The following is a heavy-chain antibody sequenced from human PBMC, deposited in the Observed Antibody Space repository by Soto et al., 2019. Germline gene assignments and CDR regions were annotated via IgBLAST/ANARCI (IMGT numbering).Heavy chain of an antibody. Sequence: XSVKVSCKASGYTFTGYYMHWVRQAPGQGLEWMGIINPSGGSTSYAQKFQGRVTMTRDTSTSTVYMELSSLRPEDTAVYYCAKSGSIRGSFDWGQGTLVTVS. V-gene: IGHV1-46*01. CDR3: AKSGSIRGSFD. CDR1: GYTFTGYY. D-gene: IGHD1-26*01. CDR2: INPSGGST. J-gene: IGHJ4*02.